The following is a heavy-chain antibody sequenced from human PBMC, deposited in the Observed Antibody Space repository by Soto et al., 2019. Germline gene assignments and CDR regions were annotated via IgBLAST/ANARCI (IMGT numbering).Heavy chain of an antibody. CDR2: VYFSGTT. J-gene: IGHJ4*02. Sequence: QVQLQESGPGLVKPSQTLSLTCAVSGVSMRTGGYYWTWIRQDPGTGLEWIGYVYFSGTTYYNPSLKNRVTMSVDLSKNQFSLKLTSVTAADTAVYYCVTNRGFDFYYFDSWGQGTLVTVSS. V-gene: IGHV4-31*11. D-gene: IGHD5-12*01. CDR3: VTNRGFDFYYFDS. CDR1: GVSMRTGGYY.